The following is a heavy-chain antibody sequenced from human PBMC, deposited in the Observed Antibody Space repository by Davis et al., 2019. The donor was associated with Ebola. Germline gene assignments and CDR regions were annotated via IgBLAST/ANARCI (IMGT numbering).Heavy chain of an antibody. Sequence: GESLKISCAASGFTFSGSAMHWVRQASGKGLEWVGRIISKANSYATAYAASVKGRFTISRDDSKNTAYLQMNSLKTEDTAVYYCICSQQPFDYWGQGTLVTVSS. V-gene: IGHV3-73*01. CDR3: ICSQQPFDY. CDR1: GFTFSGSA. CDR2: IISKANSYAT. D-gene: IGHD3-10*02. J-gene: IGHJ4*02.